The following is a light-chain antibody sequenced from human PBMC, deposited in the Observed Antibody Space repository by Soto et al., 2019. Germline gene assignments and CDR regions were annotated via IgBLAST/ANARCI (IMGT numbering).Light chain of an antibody. CDR2: DDS. Sequence: SYELTQPPSVSVSPGQTASMTCSGDKLGGKYVCWYQQKPGQSPVLGIYDDSKRPSGIPERFSGSNSGNTATLTISGTQAMDEADYYCQAWDSSVVFGGGTKLTVL. J-gene: IGLJ2*01. V-gene: IGLV3-1*01. CDR1: KLGGKY. CDR3: QAWDSSVV.